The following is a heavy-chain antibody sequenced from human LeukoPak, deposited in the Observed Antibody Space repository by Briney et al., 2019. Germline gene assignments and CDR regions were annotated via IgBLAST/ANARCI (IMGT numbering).Heavy chain of an antibody. V-gene: IGHV1-69*13. J-gene: IGHJ3*02. D-gene: IGHD1-26*01. CDR3: ARDGAPGGSYYVGDDAFDI. CDR2: IIPIFGTA. Sequence: ASVKVSFTASGGTFSSYAISWVRQAPGQGLEWMGGIIPIFGTANYAQKFQGRVTITADESTSTAYMELSSLRSEDTAVYYCARDGAPGGSYYVGDDAFDIWGQGTMVTVSS. CDR1: GGTFSSYA.